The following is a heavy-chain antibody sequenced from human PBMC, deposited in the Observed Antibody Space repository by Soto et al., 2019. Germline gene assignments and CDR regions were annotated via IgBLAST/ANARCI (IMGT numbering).Heavy chain of an antibody. D-gene: IGHD3-22*01. Sequence: QVQLVESGGGVVQPGRSLRLSCAASGFTFSSYAMHWVRQAPGKGLEWVAVISYDGSNKYYADSVKGRFTISRDNSKNTLYLQMNSLRAEDTAVYDCARFPSIDSSGYYYFYYYYGMDVWGQGTTVTVSS. V-gene: IGHV3-30-3*01. CDR3: ARFPSIDSSGYYYFYYYYGMDV. CDR1: GFTFSSYA. CDR2: ISYDGSNK. J-gene: IGHJ6*02.